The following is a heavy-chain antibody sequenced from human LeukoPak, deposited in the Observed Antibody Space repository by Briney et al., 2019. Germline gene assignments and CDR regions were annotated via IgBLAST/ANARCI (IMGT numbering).Heavy chain of an antibody. Sequence: GGSLRLSCEASGFSLSSYGMHWVRQAPGKGLDKVELIWSAGTNELYADAVKGRFTISRDNSKNIVHLHMNNLRGDDTALYYCAREVVRGYGMDVWGQGTTVTVSS. D-gene: IGHD3-10*02. J-gene: IGHJ6*02. V-gene: IGHV3-33*01. CDR1: GFSLSSYG. CDR3: AREVVRGYGMDV. CDR2: IWSAGTNE.